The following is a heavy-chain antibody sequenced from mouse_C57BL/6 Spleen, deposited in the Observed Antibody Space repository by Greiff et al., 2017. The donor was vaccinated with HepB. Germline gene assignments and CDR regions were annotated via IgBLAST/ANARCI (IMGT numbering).Heavy chain of an antibody. CDR2: ISYDGSN. D-gene: IGHD4-1*01. J-gene: IGHJ2*01. CDR3: AKLFHYFDY. Sequence: EVQLQESGPGPVKPSQSLSLTCSVTGYSITSGYYWNWIRQFPGNKLEWMGYISYDGSNNYNPSLKNRISITRDTSKNQFFLKLNSVTTEDTATYYCAKLFHYFDYWGQGTTLTVSS. V-gene: IGHV3-6*01. CDR1: GYSITSGYY.